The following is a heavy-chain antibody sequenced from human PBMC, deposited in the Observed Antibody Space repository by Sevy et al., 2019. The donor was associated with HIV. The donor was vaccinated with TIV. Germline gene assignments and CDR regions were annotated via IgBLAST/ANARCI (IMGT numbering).Heavy chain of an antibody. D-gene: IGHD4-17*01. V-gene: IGHV3-48*03. J-gene: IGHJ4*02. CDR2: ISSSGSLI. CDR3: TRDLPPSATTVAHFDY. CDR1: GFTFSSFE. Sequence: GGSLRLSCAASGFTFSSFEMNWVRQTPGNGLEWVSFISSSGSLIYYADSVKGRFTISRDNAKNSLYLQMNSLRAEDTGVYYCTRDLPPSATTVAHFDYWGQGTLVTVSS.